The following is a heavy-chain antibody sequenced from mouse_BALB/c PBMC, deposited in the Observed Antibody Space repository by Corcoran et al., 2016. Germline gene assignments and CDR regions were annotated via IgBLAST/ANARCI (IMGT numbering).Heavy chain of an antibody. CDR2: INTYTGEP. CDR1: GYTFTNYG. J-gene: IGHJ2*01. Sequence: QIQLVQSGPELKKPGETVKISCKASGYTFTNYGMNWVKQAPGKGLKWMGWINTYTGEPTYADDFKGRFAFSLETSASTAYLQINNLKNEDKATYVCASNYYDYRDYWGRGTTLTVSS. V-gene: IGHV9-1*02. D-gene: IGHD2-4*01. CDR3: ASNYYDYRDY.